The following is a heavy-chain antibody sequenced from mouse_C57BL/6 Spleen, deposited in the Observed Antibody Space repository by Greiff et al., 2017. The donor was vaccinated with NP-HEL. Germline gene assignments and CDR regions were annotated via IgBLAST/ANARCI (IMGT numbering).Heavy chain of an antibody. D-gene: IGHD1-1*01. CDR3: ASPLLLRYLYAMDY. CDR2: IDPNSGGT. V-gene: IGHV1-72*01. CDR1: GYTFTSYW. Sequence: QVQLQQPGAELVKPGASVKLSCKASGYTFTSYWMHWVKQRPGRGLEWIGRIDPNSGGTKYNEKFKSKATLTVDKPSSTAYMQLSSLTSEDSAVYYCASPLLLRYLYAMDYWGQGTSVTVSS. J-gene: IGHJ4*01.